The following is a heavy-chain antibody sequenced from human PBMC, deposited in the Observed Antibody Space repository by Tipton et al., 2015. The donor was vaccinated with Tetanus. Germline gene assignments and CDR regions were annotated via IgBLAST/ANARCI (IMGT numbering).Heavy chain of an antibody. D-gene: IGHD3-10*01. CDR1: GGSISGNTYY. CDR3: AKGDYYGSGTYDV. Sequence: LRLSCSVSGGSISGNTYYWGWIRQPPGKGLEWIGAIYYSGTTYSNSSLKSRVTMSIDPSKNQFSLKLGSVTAADTAVYYCAKGDYYGSGTYDVWGQGTTVTVPS. V-gene: IGHV4-39*01. CDR2: IYYSGTT. J-gene: IGHJ6*02.